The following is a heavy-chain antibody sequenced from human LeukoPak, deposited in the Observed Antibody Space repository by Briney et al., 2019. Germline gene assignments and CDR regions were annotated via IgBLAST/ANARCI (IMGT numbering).Heavy chain of an antibody. D-gene: IGHD3-3*01. V-gene: IGHV1-8*03. Sequence: ASVKVSCKASGYTFTSYDINWVLQATGQGLEWMGWMNPNSGNTGYAQKFQGRVTITRNTSIRTAYMELSSLRSEDTAVYYCARGNDDFWSGYYTGAWFDPWGQGTLVTVSS. CDR3: ARGNDDFWSGYYTGAWFDP. CDR1: GYTFTSYD. CDR2: MNPNSGNT. J-gene: IGHJ5*02.